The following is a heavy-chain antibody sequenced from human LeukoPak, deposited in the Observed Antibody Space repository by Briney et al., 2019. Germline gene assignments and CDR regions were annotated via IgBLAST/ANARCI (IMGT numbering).Heavy chain of an antibody. CDR2: IYYSGTT. CDR3: ARDGRGSRWELVLGANYYYYMDV. D-gene: IGHD1-26*01. V-gene: IGHV4-39*07. J-gene: IGHJ6*03. Sequence: SETLSLTCTVSGDSISGTTYYWGWIRQPPGKGLEWLGSIYYSGTTYYNPSLKSRVAMSVDTSKNQFSLKLSSATAADTAVCYCARDGRGSRWELVLGANYYYYMDVWGKGTTVTVSS. CDR1: GDSISGTTYY.